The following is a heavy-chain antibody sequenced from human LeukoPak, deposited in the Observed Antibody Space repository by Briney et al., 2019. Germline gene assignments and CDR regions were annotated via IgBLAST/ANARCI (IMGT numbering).Heavy chain of an antibody. CDR2: INPSGGST. V-gene: IGHV1-46*01. D-gene: IGHD6-6*01. Sequence: ASVKVSCKASGYTFTSYYMHWVRQAPGQGLEWMGIINPSGGSTSYAQKFQGRVTMTRDTSISTAYMELSRLRSDDTAVYYCAREFVSSPGGSDYWGQGTLVTVSS. CDR1: GYTFTSYY. CDR3: AREFVSSPGGSDY. J-gene: IGHJ4*02.